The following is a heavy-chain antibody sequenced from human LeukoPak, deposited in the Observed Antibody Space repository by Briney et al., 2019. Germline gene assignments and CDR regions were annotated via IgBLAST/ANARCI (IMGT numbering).Heavy chain of an antibody. V-gene: IGHV4-59*01. CDR1: GGSISGYY. CDR2: IYYRGNT. Sequence: SETLSLTCTVSGGSISGYYWSWIRQPPGKRLEWIGYIYYRGNTYYNPSLISRATISVDTSKNQISLKLTSVTAADTAVYYCARDVSKTFDFWGQGTLVTVSS. J-gene: IGHJ4*02. CDR3: ARDVSKTFDF.